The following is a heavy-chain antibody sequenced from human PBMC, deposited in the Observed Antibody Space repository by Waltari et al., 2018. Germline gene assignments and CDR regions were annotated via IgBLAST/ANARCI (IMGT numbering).Heavy chain of an antibody. J-gene: IGHJ4*02. Sequence: QVQLVQSGAEVKKPGSSVKVSCKASGGTFSSYAISWVRQAPGQGLEWMGGIIPILGTANYAQKFQGRVTITADESTSTAYMELSSLRSEDTAVYYCARVVLGEYRGYEGYFDYWGQGTLVTVSS. V-gene: IGHV1-69*13. CDR1: GGTFSSYA. CDR3: ARVVLGEYRGYEGYFDY. CDR2: IIPILGTA. D-gene: IGHD5-12*01.